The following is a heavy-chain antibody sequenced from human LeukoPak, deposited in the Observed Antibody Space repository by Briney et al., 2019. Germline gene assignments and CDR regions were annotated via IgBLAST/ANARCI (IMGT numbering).Heavy chain of an antibody. J-gene: IGHJ5*02. Sequence: GRSLRLSCAASGFTFSSYAMHWVRRAPGKGLEWVAVISYDGSNKYYADSVKGRFTISRDNSKNTLYLQMNSLRAEDTAVYYCARDLGDPLWFGSNWFDPWGQRTLVTVSS. V-gene: IGHV3-30-3*01. CDR3: ARDLGDPLWFGSNWFDP. CDR2: ISYDGSNK. D-gene: IGHD3-10*01. CDR1: GFTFSSYA.